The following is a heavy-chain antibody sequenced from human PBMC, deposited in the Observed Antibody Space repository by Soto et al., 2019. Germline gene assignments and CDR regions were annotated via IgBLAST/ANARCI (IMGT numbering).Heavy chain of an antibody. Sequence: QVQLVQSGAEVKKPGSSVKVSCKASGGTFSSYAISWVRQAPGQGLEWMGGIIPIFGTANYAQKFQGRVTITADESTSTAYMELSSLRSEDTALYYCARRVFISYYYYGMDGRGEGTTVTVSP. CDR2: IIPIFGTA. CDR3: ARRVFISYYYYGMDG. CDR1: GGTFSSYA. J-gene: IGHJ6*04. V-gene: IGHV1-69*12. D-gene: IGHD3-3*01.